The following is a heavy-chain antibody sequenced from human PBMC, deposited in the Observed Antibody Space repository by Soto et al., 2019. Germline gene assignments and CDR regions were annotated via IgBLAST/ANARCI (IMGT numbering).Heavy chain of an antibody. CDR2: VSYDGRNI. CDR3: ARDGIGSSRYLRSDAFDP. Sequence: PGGSLRLSCAASGFTFSIYAMHWVRQAPGKGLEWVAIVSYDGRNIDYADSVKGRFTISRDNSKNMLYVQMNSLRVEDTASYHCARDGIGSSRYLRSDAFDPWGQGTMVTVSS. D-gene: IGHD6-13*01. J-gene: IGHJ3*01. CDR1: GFTFSIYA. V-gene: IGHV3-30*04.